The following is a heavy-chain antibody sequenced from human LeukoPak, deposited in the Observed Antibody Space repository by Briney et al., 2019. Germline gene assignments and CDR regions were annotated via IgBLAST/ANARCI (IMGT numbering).Heavy chain of an antibody. CDR2: ISDDGSNK. CDR1: GFTFSSYA. J-gene: IGHJ4*02. V-gene: IGHV3-30*04. CDR3: ARGFSSGLHFDY. D-gene: IGHD6-19*01. Sequence: PGGSLRLSCAASGFTFSSYAMHWVRQAPGKGLEWVAVISDDGSNKYYADSVKGRFTISRDNAKNTLYLQMSSLRAEDTAVYYCARGFSSGLHFDYWGQGTLVTVSS.